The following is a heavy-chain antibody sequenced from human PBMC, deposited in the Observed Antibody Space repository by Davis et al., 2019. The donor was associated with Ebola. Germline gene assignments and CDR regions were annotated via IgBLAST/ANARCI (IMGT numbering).Heavy chain of an antibody. CDR3: ARGRDFWRN. CDR2: INHSGST. Sequence: SETLSLTCAVYVGSFSDYYWSWIRQPPGKGLEWIGEINHSGSTNYNPSLKSRVTISVDTSKNQFSLKLSSVTAADTAVYYCARGRDFWRNWGQGTLVTVSS. J-gene: IGHJ4*02. D-gene: IGHD3-3*01. CDR1: VGSFSDYY. V-gene: IGHV4-34*01.